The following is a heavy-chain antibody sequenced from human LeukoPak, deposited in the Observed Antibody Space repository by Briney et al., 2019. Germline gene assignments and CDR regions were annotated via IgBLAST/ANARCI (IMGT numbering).Heavy chain of an antibody. Sequence: GGSLRLSCAASGFTFSSYAMSWVRQAPGKGLEWVSTISSSGGRTYYADSVKGRFTISRDNSKNTLYLQMNSLRAEDTAVYYCAKDREPAGYFDYWGQGTLVTVSS. CDR3: AKDREPAGYFDY. CDR2: ISSSGGRT. D-gene: IGHD1-26*01. CDR1: GFTFSSYA. J-gene: IGHJ4*02. V-gene: IGHV3-23*01.